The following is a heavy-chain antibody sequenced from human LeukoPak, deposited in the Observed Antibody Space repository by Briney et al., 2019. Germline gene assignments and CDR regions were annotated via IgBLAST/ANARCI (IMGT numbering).Heavy chain of an antibody. CDR2: ISSSSSYI. V-gene: IGHV3-21*01. D-gene: IGHD3-22*01. CDR3: ARGGIRITMIVVVHDAFDY. J-gene: IGHJ4*02. CDR1: GFTFSSYS. Sequence: GGSLRLSCAASGFTFSSYSMNWVRQAPGKGLEWVSSISSSSSYIYYADSVKGRFTISRDNAKNSLYLQMNSLRAEDTAVYYCARGGIRITMIVVVHDAFDYWGQGTLVTVSS.